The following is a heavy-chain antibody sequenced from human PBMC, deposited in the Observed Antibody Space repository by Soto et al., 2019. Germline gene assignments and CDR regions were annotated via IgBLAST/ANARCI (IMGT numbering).Heavy chain of an antibody. CDR3: ARIIQDPHYYYYYGMDV. D-gene: IGHD5-18*01. Sequence: PGGSLRLSCAASGFTFSDYYMSWIRQAPGKGLEWVSYISSSSSYTNYADSVKGRFTISRDNAKNSLYLQMNSLRAEDTAVYYCARIIQDPHYYYYYGMDVWGQGTTVTVSS. V-gene: IGHV3-11*06. J-gene: IGHJ6*02. CDR2: ISSSSSYT. CDR1: GFTFSDYY.